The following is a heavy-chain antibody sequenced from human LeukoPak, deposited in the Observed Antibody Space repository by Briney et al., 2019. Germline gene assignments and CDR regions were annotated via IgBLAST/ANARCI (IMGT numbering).Heavy chain of an antibody. V-gene: IGHV1-69*04. Sequence: GASVKVSCKASGGTFSSYAISWVRQAPGQGLEWMGRIIPTHTIANYAQSFQGRVTITADKSTSTAYMELSSLRSEDTAVYYCARDGPQYSSSWPSWGQGTLVTVSS. J-gene: IGHJ5*02. CDR2: IIPTHTIA. CDR1: GGTFSSYA. D-gene: IGHD6-13*01. CDR3: ARDGPQYSSSWPS.